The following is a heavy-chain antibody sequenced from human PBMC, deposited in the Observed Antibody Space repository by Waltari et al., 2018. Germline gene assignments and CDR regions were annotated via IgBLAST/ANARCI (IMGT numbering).Heavy chain of an antibody. CDR2: ISSSGSTI. Sequence: EVQLVESGGGLVQPGGSLRLSCAASGFTFSSYEMNWVRPAPGKGLEWVSYISSSGSTIYYADSVKGRFTISRDNAKNSLYLQMNSLRAEDTAVYYCARGKGSLWFREFSLGYWGQGTLVTVSS. D-gene: IGHD3-10*01. V-gene: IGHV3-48*03. CDR3: ARGKGSLWFREFSLGY. CDR1: GFTFSSYE. J-gene: IGHJ4*02.